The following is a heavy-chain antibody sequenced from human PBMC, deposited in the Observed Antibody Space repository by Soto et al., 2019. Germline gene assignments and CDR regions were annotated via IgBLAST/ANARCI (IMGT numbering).Heavy chain of an antibody. CDR3: NRNDGWHTNMLNSLGN. J-gene: IGHJ4*02. V-gene: IGHV3-73*01. CDR2: IRSKANSYAT. Sequence: GGSLRLSCAASGFIFSGSAFHWVRQAPGKGLEWVGRIRSKANSYATSYGASVKGRFTISRDDSKSTTYLQINGLKTDDTAVYYCNRNDGWHTNMLNSLGNWGQGALVTVSS. D-gene: IGHD3-16*01. CDR1: GFIFSGSA.